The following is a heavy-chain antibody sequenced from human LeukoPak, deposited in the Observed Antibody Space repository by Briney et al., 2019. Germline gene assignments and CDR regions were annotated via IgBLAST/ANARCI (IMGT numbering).Heavy chain of an antibody. J-gene: IGHJ4*02. CDR3: ARGWLDS. Sequence: SETLSLTCTVSSGSISSYYWSWIRQPPGKGPEWIGEIHYSGSSNYNPSLKSRVTISVDRSKNQFSLKLSSVTAADTAVYYCARGWLDSWGQGTLVTVSA. CDR2: IHYSGSS. D-gene: IGHD5-12*01. V-gene: IGHV4-59*01. CDR1: SGSISSYY.